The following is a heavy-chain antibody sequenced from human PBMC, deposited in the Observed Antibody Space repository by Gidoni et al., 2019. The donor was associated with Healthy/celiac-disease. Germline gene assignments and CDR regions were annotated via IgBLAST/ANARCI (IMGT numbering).Heavy chain of an antibody. CDR1: GFTFSSYW. CDR3: ARVTDLRFLEWLFPGFDY. D-gene: IGHD3-3*01. CDR2: IKQDGSEK. V-gene: IGHV3-7*03. J-gene: IGHJ4*02. Sequence: EVQLVASGGGLVQPGGSLSLSCAASGFTFSSYWMSWVRQAPGKGLEWVANIKQDGSEKYYVDSVKGRFTISRDNAKNSLYLQMNSLRAEDTAVYYCARVTDLRFLEWLFPGFDYWGQGTLVTVSS.